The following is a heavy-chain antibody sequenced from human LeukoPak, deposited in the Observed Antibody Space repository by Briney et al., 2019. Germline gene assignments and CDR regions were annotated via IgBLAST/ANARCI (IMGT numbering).Heavy chain of an antibody. CDR1: GGTFSSYA. CDR2: IIPIFGTA. Sequence: SVKVSCKASGGTFSSYAISWVRQAPGQGLEWMGGIIPIFGTANYAQKFQGSVTITTDESTGSAYMELSSLRSEDTAVYYCARPRTYYYDSSGAFDIWGQGTMVTVSS. CDR3: ARPRTYYYDSSGAFDI. V-gene: IGHV1-69*05. J-gene: IGHJ3*02. D-gene: IGHD3-22*01.